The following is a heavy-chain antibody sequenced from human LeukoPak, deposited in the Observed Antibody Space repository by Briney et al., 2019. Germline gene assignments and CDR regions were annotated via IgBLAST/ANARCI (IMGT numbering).Heavy chain of an antibody. CDR1: GFTVSSNY. CDR3: AKRSTGYYFDS. J-gene: IGHJ5*01. Sequence: PGGSLRLSCAASGFTVSSNYMSWVRQAPGKGLEWLSTFSGNDGYTYYADSVKGRFTISRDNSKNTVYLQMNSLRAEDTANYYCAKRSTGYYFDSWGQGTLVTVSS. CDR2: FSGNDGYT. V-gene: IGHV3-23*01. D-gene: IGHD2-8*01.